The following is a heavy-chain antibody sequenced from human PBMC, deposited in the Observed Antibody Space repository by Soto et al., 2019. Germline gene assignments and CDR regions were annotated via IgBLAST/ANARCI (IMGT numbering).Heavy chain of an antibody. CDR1: GDSLRSGDYY. J-gene: IGHJ5*01. CDR3: ARGVDTMAFDS. CDR2: IYNSGST. D-gene: IGHD2-2*01. Sequence: QVQLQESGPGLVKPSQTLSLTCTVSGDSLRSGDYYWSWIRQPPGKGLVWIGYIYNSGSTYYEPSLRSRLTISEDMSKNQVSLRLTAVTAADTAVYYCARGVDTMAFDSWGQGTLGTVSS. V-gene: IGHV4-30-4*01.